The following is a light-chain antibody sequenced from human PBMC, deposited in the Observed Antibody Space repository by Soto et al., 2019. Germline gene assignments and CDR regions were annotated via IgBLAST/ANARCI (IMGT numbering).Light chain of an antibody. J-gene: IGKJ4*01. Sequence: EIVLTQSPGTLSLSPGERATLSCRASQSVNSTFLAWYQQKPGQAPRLLVYGVSNRATAIPDRFSGSGSGTDFILTISRLEPEDFAVYYCQQYGCSPLTFGGGTKVEIK. CDR3: QQYGCSPLT. CDR2: GVS. CDR1: QSVNSTF. V-gene: IGKV3-20*01.